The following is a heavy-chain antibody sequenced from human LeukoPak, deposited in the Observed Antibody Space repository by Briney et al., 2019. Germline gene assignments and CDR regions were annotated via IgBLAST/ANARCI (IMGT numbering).Heavy chain of an antibody. CDR2: IYYTGGT. CDR3: ARQHSSGLDC. J-gene: IGHJ4*02. Sequence: SEALSLTCTASGGSLNNNTYHWAWIRQPPGKGLEWMGNIYYTGGTYYNPSLKSRVTISVDTSKNHFSLKLRSVTAADTAVYYCARQHSSGLDCWGQGTLVTVSS. D-gene: IGHD6-19*01. CDR1: GGSLNNNTYH. V-gene: IGHV4-39*01.